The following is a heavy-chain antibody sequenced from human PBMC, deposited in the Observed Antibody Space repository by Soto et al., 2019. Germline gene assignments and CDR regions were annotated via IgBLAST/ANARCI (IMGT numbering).Heavy chain of an antibody. CDR1: GFTFSSYW. D-gene: IGHD7-27*01. CDR2: INSEGTTT. J-gene: IGHJ4*02. CDR3: GRAPGGTGIVDY. V-gene: IGHV3-74*01. Sequence: LRLSCTASGFTFSSYWMQWVRQAPGKGLVWVSRINSEGTTTTYADSVKGRFTISRDNAKDTLFLQMNSLRADDTAVYYCGRAPGGTGIVDYWGLGTLVTVPQ.